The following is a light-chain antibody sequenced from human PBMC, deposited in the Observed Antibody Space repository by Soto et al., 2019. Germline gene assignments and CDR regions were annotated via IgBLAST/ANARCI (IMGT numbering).Light chain of an antibody. CDR3: QQYGSSPGT. Sequence: EIVLTQSPGTLSLSPGERATLSCRASQSVRDRYLAWYQQKPGQAPSLLIYDTSTRATGVPDRFSGSGSGTDFALTIRRVEPEDFELYFCQQYGSSPGTFGQGTKVEI. CDR2: DTS. V-gene: IGKV3-20*01. J-gene: IGKJ1*01. CDR1: QSVRDRY.